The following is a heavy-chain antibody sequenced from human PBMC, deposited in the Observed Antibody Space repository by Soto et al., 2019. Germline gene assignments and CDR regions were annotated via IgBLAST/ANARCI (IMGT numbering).Heavy chain of an antibody. Sequence: PGGSLRLSCAASGFTFSSYGMHWVRQAPGKGLEWVAVISYDGSNKYYADSVKGRFTISRDNSKNTLYLQMNSLRAEDTAVYYCAKDESWCSGGSRYENPPMDVWGQGTTVTVSS. D-gene: IGHD2-15*01. CDR1: GFTFSSYG. CDR3: AKDESWCSGGSRYENPPMDV. J-gene: IGHJ6*02. V-gene: IGHV3-30*18. CDR2: ISYDGSNK.